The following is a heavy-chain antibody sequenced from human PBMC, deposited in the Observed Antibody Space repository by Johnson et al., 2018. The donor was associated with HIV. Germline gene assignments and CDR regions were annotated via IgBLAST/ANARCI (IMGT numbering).Heavy chain of an antibody. CDR1: GFTFSSYD. D-gene: IGHD3-10*01. CDR3: ARAEIYEGRVGDFAFDI. Sequence: QVQLVESGGGLVQPGGSLRLSCAASGFTFSSYDMHWVRQATGKGLEWVTVISYDGGLKYYADSVTGRFAIPRDNSRNSLYLPMKSLRPEDTALYYCARAEIYEGRVGDFAFDIWGRGTMVTVSS. V-gene: IGHV3-30*09. CDR2: ISYDGGLK. J-gene: IGHJ3*02.